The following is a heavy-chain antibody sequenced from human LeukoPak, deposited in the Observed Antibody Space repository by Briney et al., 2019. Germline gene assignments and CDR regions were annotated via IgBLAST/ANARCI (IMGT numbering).Heavy chain of an antibody. D-gene: IGHD3-10*01. Sequence: ESGPTLVNPTQTLTLTCTLSGSSLSSSRMRVSWIRQPPGKALEWLARIDWDDDKFYSTSLKTRLTISKDTPKNQVVLTMTNMDPVDTATYYCARTRYGSGTYYFDYWGQGTLVTVSS. J-gene: IGHJ4*02. CDR3: ARTRYGSGTYYFDY. CDR2: IDWDDDK. CDR1: GSSLSSSRMR. V-gene: IGHV2-70*04.